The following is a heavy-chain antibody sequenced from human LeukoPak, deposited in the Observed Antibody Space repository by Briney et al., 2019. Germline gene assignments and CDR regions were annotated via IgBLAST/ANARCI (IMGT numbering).Heavy chain of an antibody. J-gene: IGHJ5*02. CDR1: GGSIRSSYYY. V-gene: IGHV4-39*01. D-gene: IGHD4-11*01. CDR3: ARVLGSVTTGEWFDP. CDR2: IYDSGST. Sequence: PSETLSLTCTVSGGSIRSSYYYWGWIRQPPGKGLEWIGSIYDSGSTYYNPSLKSRVTISVDTSKNQFSLKLNSVTAADTAVYYCARVLGSVTTGEWFDPWGQGTLVTVSS.